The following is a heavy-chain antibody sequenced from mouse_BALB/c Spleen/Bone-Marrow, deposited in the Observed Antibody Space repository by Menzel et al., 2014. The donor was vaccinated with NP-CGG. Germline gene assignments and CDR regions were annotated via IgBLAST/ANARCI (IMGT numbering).Heavy chain of an antibody. CDR3: ARYSELYAMDY. CDR1: GFNINDTY. J-gene: IGHJ4*01. V-gene: IGHV14-3*02. D-gene: IGHD6-1*01. CDR2: IDPANGNT. Sequence: VQLQQPGAELVKPGASVKMSCTASGFNINDTYMHWVKQRPEQSLEWIGRIDPANGNTKYDPKFQGKATITADTSSNSAYLQLRSRISEDTVVYFFARYSELYAMDYWGQGTSVTVSS.